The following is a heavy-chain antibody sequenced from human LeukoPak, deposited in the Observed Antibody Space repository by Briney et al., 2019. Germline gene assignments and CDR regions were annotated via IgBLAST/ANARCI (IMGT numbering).Heavy chain of an antibody. Sequence: GGSLRLSCAASGFTFSSYWMHWVRQAPGKGLVWVSRINSDGSSTSYADSVKGRFTISRDNAKNTLYLQMNSLRAEDTAVYYCARPPYYYDSSGYYYFGAFDIWGQGTMVTVSS. CDR3: ARPPYYYDSSGYYYFGAFDI. J-gene: IGHJ3*02. V-gene: IGHV3-74*01. CDR2: INSDGSST. CDR1: GFTFSSYW. D-gene: IGHD3-22*01.